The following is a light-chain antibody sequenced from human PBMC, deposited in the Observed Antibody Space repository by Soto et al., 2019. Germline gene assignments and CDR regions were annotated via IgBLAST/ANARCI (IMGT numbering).Light chain of an antibody. CDR1: QSVSNY. Sequence: EIVLTQSPGTLPLSPGERATLSCRASQSVSNYLAWYQRKPGQAPRLLIYGASSRATGIPDRFSGSGSGTDFTLTISRLEPEDFAVYYCHQYGGSPQTFGQGTKVEIK. CDR2: GAS. J-gene: IGKJ1*01. CDR3: HQYGGSPQT. V-gene: IGKV3-20*01.